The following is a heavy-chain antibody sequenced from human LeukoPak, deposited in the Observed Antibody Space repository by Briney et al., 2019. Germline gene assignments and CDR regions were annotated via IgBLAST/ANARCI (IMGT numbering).Heavy chain of an antibody. Sequence: PSETLSLTCAVYGGSFSGYYWSWIRQPPGKGLEWIGEINHSGSTNYNPSLKSRVTMSVDTSKNQFSLKLSSVTAADTAVYYCARGRGYCSSTSCPQGYYYGMDVWGKGTTVTVSS. CDR3: ARGRGYCSSTSCPQGYYYGMDV. D-gene: IGHD2-2*01. J-gene: IGHJ6*04. CDR1: GGSFSGYY. CDR2: INHSGST. V-gene: IGHV4-34*01.